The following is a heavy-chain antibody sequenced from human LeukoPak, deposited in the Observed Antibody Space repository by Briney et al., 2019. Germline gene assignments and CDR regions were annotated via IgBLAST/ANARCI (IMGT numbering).Heavy chain of an antibody. J-gene: IGHJ6*03. CDR1: GYTFSTYG. D-gene: IGHD3-3*01. Sequence: ASVKVSCKVFGYTFSTYGISWVRQAPGQGLEWMGIINPSGGSTSYAQKFQGRVTMTRDMSTSTVYMELSSLRSEDTAVYYCARGYYDFWSGFWSGSRSGYYYYMDVWGKGTTVTVSS. CDR3: ARGYYDFWSGFWSGSRSGYYYYMDV. CDR2: INPSGGST. V-gene: IGHV1-46*01.